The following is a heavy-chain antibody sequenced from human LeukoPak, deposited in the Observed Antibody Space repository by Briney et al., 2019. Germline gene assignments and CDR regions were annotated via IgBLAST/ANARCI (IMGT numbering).Heavy chain of an antibody. CDR3: AKDPGLNSSGWDDY. J-gene: IGHJ4*02. D-gene: IGHD6-19*01. V-gene: IGHV3-66*01. CDR1: GFTFSRYW. CDR2: IYSGGST. Sequence: GGSLRLSCAASGFTFSRYWMHWVRQAPGKGLEWVSVIYSGGSTYYADSVKGRFTISRDNSKNTLYLQMNSLRAEDTAVYYCAKDPGLNSSGWDDYWGRGTLVTVSS.